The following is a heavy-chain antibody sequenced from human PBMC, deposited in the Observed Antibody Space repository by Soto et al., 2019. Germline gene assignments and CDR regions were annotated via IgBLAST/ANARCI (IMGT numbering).Heavy chain of an antibody. V-gene: IGHV3-74*01. Sequence: PGGSLRLSCAASGFPFSNDWMHLVRQSPGKGLEWVSRINADGGSTHYADSVRGRFTISRDNAKKTLFLKLNSLRVEDTAIYYCIKVLTRGVGVPPFYSDSWGQGILVTVSS. CDR1: GFPFSNDW. J-gene: IGHJ4*02. CDR3: IKVLTRGVGVPPFYSDS. CDR2: INADGGST. D-gene: IGHD3-9*01.